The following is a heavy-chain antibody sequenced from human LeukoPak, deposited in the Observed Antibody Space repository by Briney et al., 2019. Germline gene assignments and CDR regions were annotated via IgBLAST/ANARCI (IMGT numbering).Heavy chain of an antibody. D-gene: IGHD3-9*01. CDR2: IYYSGTT. J-gene: IGHJ4*02. V-gene: IGHV4-59*08. Sequence: SETLSLTCTVSGGSIDSNSWTWIRQPPGKGLEWIGYIYYSGTTNYNPSLKSRVTMSVDMSKNQFSLKLSSVTAADTAVYYCARHVWLQPFDYWGQGTLVTVSS. CDR1: GGSIDSNS. CDR3: ARHVWLQPFDY.